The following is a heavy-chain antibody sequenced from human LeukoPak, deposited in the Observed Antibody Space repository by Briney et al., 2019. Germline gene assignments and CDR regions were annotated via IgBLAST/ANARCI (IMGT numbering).Heavy chain of an antibody. Sequence: PGGSLRLPCAASGFTFSSYWMHWVRQAPGKGLVWVSRINSDGSSTSYADSVKGRFTISRDNSKNTLFLEMNSLRAEDTAIYYCAKLAGYGGIRGVFDYWGQGTLVTVSS. CDR2: INSDGSST. J-gene: IGHJ4*02. D-gene: IGHD3-10*01. CDR1: GFTFSSYW. V-gene: IGHV3-74*01. CDR3: AKLAGYGGIRGVFDY.